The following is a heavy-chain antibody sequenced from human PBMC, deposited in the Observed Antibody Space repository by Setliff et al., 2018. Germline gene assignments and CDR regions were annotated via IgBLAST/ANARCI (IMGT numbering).Heavy chain of an antibody. Sequence: ASVKVSCKASGYSFTGYYIHWVRQAPGQGLEWMGRINCDSGGTDYAQKFQARVTMTRDTSISTAYMELRRLKSDDTAVYYCARGEHIVSGDFYHYIDVWGKGTTVTVSS. D-gene: IGHD2-15*01. CDR2: INCDSGGT. CDR1: GYSFTGYY. J-gene: IGHJ6*03. V-gene: IGHV1-2*06. CDR3: ARGEHIVSGDFYHYIDV.